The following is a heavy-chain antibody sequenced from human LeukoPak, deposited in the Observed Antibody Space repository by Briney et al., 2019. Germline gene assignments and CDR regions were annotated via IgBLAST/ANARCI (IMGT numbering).Heavy chain of an antibody. CDR2: INPNSGGT. CDR3: ARARSYCGGDCYTIFDY. CDR1: GYTFTSYD. J-gene: IGHJ4*02. Sequence: ASVKVSCKASGYTFTSYDINWVRQATGQGLEWMRWINPNSGGTNYAQKFQGRVTMTRDTSISTAYMELSRLRSDDTAVYYCARARSYCGGDCYTIFDYWGQGTLVTVSS. D-gene: IGHD2-21*02. V-gene: IGHV1-2*02.